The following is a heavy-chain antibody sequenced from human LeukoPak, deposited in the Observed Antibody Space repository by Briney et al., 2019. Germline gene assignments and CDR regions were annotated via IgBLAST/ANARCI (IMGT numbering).Heavy chain of an antibody. CDR1: GGSISSSSYF. D-gene: IGHD3-16*01. V-gene: IGHV4-39*01. CDR2: IYYSGST. Sequence: SETLSLTCTVSGGSISSSSYFWGWIRQPPGKGLEWIGRIYYSGSTYYNPSLKSRVTISIDTSKNQFSLKLSSVTAADTAVYYCARGGGLGLRYWGQGTLVTVSS. CDR3: ARGGGLGLRY. J-gene: IGHJ4*02.